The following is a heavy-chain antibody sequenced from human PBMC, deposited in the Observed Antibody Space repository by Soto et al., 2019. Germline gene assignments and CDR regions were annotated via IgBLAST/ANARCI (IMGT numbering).Heavy chain of an antibody. CDR1: GFTFSRYS. Sequence: GCLMRSCAASGFTFSRYSMSWVLQAPGNGLEWVSAISGSGGSTYYADSVKGRFTISRDNSKNTLYLQMNSLRAEDTAVYYCAKDPSGSYYTGGFDYWGQGTMVTVSS. CDR2: ISGSGGST. CDR3: AKDPSGSYYTGGFDY. V-gene: IGHV3-23*01. J-gene: IGHJ4*02. D-gene: IGHD1-26*01.